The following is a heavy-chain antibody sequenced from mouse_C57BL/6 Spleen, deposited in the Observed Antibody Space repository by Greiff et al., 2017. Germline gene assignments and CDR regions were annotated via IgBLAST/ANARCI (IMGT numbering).Heavy chain of an antibody. CDR3: ARTYDYVLDY. Sequence: EVMLVESGGGLVKPGGSLKLSCAASGFTFSDYGMHWVRQAPEKGLEWVAYISSGSSTIYYADTVKGRFTISRDNAKNTLFLHMTSLRSEDTAMYYCARTYDYVLDYWGKSTTLTVSS. CDR2: ISSGSSTI. D-gene: IGHD2-4*01. J-gene: IGHJ2*01. V-gene: IGHV5-17*01. CDR1: GFTFSDYG.